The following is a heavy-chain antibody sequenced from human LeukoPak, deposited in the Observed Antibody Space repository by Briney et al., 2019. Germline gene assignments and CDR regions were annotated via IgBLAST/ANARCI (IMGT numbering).Heavy chain of an antibody. V-gene: IGHV1-2*02. Sequence: ASVKVSCKASGYTFTGYYMHWVRQAPGQGLEWMGWINPNSDGTNYAQKFQGRVTMTRDTSISTAYMELSRLRSDDTAVYYCAREEGYYGSGSYSYYFDYWGQGTLVTVSS. CDR3: AREEGYYGSGSYSYYFDY. D-gene: IGHD3-10*01. CDR1: GYTFTGYY. J-gene: IGHJ4*02. CDR2: INPNSDGT.